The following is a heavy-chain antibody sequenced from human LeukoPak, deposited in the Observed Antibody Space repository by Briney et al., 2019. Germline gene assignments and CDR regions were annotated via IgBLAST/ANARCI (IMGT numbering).Heavy chain of an antibody. D-gene: IGHD7-27*01. CDR1: GGTFSSYA. J-gene: IGHJ4*02. V-gene: IGHV1-46*01. CDR3: ARARTGDSDY. CDR2: INPGGGST. Sequence: ASVKVSCKASGGTFSSYAISWVRQAPGQGLEWMGLINPGGGSTTYSQKFQGRVTMTRDTSTNTVYMELNSLRSEDTALYYCARARTGDSDYWGQGTLVTVSS.